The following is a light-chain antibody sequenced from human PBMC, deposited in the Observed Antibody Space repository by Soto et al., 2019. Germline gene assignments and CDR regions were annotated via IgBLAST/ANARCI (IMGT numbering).Light chain of an antibody. J-gene: IGKJ5*01. V-gene: IGKV3-20*01. CDR1: QSVGTR. CDR2: GAS. CDR3: QHYQVGQPIA. Sequence: IVLTQYPDTLSFSPGERATLSCRAGQSVGTRLAWYQHKTGQAPSLLMSGASSRATGIPDRFSGSGSETDFTLTISRLEPEDFALYYCQHYQVGQPIAFGRGTRLEIK.